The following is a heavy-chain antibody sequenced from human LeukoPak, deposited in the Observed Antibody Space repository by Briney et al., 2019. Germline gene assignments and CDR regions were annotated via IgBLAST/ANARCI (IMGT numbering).Heavy chain of an antibody. CDR3: ARSGNKNGNYASALYDY. J-gene: IGHJ4*02. CDR2: MKQDGSDK. V-gene: IGHV3-7*01. CDR1: GFTFSSYA. Sequence: QPGGSLRLSCAASGFTFSSYAMSWVRQAPGKGLEWVANMKQDGSDKYYVDSVKGRFTISRDNAKDSLYLEMNSLRAEDTAVYYCARSGNKNGNYASALYDYWGQGTLVTVSS. D-gene: IGHD1-14*01.